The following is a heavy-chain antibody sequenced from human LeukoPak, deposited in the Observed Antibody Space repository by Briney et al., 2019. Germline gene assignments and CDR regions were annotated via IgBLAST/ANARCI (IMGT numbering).Heavy chain of an antibody. D-gene: IGHD1-26*01. CDR3: AKYPGGFTGIVNYYHMDV. Sequence: GGSLRLSCAASGFTFSNYGMHWVRQAPGKGLEWVAVISYDGSNKYYADSVKGRFTISRDNSKNTLFLQMNSLRAEDTALYYCAKYPGGFTGIVNYYHMDVWGKGTTVTVSS. CDR1: GFTFSNYG. CDR2: ISYDGSNK. V-gene: IGHV3-30*18. J-gene: IGHJ6*03.